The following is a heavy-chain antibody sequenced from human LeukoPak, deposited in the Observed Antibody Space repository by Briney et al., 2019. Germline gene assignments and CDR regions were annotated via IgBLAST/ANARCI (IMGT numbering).Heavy chain of an antibody. CDR1: GFIFSGYA. CDR2: ISGSGGST. CDR3: AKKRSCMNELCHGDFDY. V-gene: IGHV3-23*01. J-gene: IGHJ4*02. Sequence: GGSLRLTCPASGFIFSGYAMSWVRQAPGKGLEWVSTISGSGGSTYYADSVKGRFTISRDNSKNTVYLQMNRLTAEDTPVYYFAKKRSCMNELCHGDFDYWGQGALVTVSS. D-gene: IGHD3-16*01.